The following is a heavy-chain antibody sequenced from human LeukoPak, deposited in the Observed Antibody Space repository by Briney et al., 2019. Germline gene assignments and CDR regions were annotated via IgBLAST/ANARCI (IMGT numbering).Heavy chain of an antibody. D-gene: IGHD1-26*01. V-gene: IGHV3-23*01. CDR3: AKGGKWDVTPFDY. CDR1: GFTFTSYS. Sequence: QPGGSLRLSCAASGFTFTSYSMNWVRQAPGKGLEWVSTISGGGGSTYYADSVKGRFTISRDSSKNTLYLQVNSLRAEDTAVYYCAKGGKWDVTPFDYWGQGTLVTVSS. CDR2: ISGGGGST. J-gene: IGHJ4*02.